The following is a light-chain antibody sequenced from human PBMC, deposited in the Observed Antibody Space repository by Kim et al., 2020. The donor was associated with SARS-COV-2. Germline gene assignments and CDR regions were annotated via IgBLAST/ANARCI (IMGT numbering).Light chain of an antibody. CDR1: QAISNY. V-gene: IGKV1-27*01. Sequence: DIQMTQSPSSLSASVGDRVTITCRASQAISNYVAWYQQKPGKVPTVLIYRASTLQSGDPSRFSGSGAGTDFTLTISSLQPEDVATYYCQQYKSAPITFGQGTQLEIK. CDR2: RAS. CDR3: QQYKSAPIT. J-gene: IGKJ5*01.